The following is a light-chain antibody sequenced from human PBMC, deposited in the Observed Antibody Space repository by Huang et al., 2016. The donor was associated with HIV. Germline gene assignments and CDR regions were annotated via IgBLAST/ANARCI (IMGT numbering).Light chain of an antibody. Sequence: IVLTQSPATLSLSPGERATLSCRASQSVSSYLACFQQKPGQAPRLRIDDASNGATGIHARFSGSGSGTGFTLTISGLEPEDFAVYYCQQRSNSFLTFGGGTKVEIK. V-gene: IGKV3-11*01. J-gene: IGKJ4*01. CDR1: QSVSSY. CDR3: QQRSNSFLT. CDR2: DAS.